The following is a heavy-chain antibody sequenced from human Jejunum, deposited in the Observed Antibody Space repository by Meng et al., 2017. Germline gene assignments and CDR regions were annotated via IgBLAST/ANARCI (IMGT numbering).Heavy chain of an antibody. CDR2: INDSGST. Sequence: QVKLQQWGPGLLKPSETLSLPCAVYGRSISDYYWTWHRQPPGTGLEWIGEINDSGSTNYNPSLKSRVTISVDMSKSQFYLRVSSVTAADTAVYYCARGNEYSNYGADFWGQGTLVTVSS. J-gene: IGHJ4*02. D-gene: IGHD4-11*01. CDR3: ARGNEYSNYGADF. V-gene: IGHV4-34*01. CDR1: GRSISDYY.